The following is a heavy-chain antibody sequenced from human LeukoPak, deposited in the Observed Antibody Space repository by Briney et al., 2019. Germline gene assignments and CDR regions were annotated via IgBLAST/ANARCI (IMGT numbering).Heavy chain of an antibody. Sequence: QPGRSLRLSCTASGFTFGDYAMSWVRQAPGKGLEWVGFIRSKAYGGTTEYAASVKGRFTISRDDSKSIAYLQMSSLRAEDTAVYYCAKTLGYYDILTGYYPLDYWGQGTLVTVSS. CDR3: AKTLGYYDILTGYYPLDY. CDR1: GFTFGDYA. J-gene: IGHJ4*02. CDR2: IRSKAYGGTT. D-gene: IGHD3-9*01. V-gene: IGHV3-49*04.